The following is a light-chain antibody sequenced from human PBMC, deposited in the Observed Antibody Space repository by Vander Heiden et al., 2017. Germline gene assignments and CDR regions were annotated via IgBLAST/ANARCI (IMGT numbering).Light chain of an antibody. Sequence: DIQMTPYPSSLSSSAGTRVTITRQASQDISNYLNWYQQKPGKAPKLLIYDASNLETGVPSRFSGSGSGTDFTFTISSVEPEDVATYYCQQDDNLPYTFGQGTKLEIK. CDR2: DAS. J-gene: IGKJ2*01. CDR1: QDISNY. V-gene: IGKV1-33*01. CDR3: QQDDNLPYT.